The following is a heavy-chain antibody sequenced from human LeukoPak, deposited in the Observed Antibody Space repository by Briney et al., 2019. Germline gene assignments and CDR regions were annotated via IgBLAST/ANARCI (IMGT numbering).Heavy chain of an antibody. CDR3: AREEMPGKFDY. D-gene: IGHD1-26*01. Sequence: SETLSLTCAVSGDSISSSHWWSWVHQSPGKGLEWIGEIYHSGNTNYNPSLKSRGAISLDKSSNQFSLRLTSVTAADTAMYFCAREEMPGKFDYWGQGILVTVSS. CDR1: GDSISSSHW. V-gene: IGHV4-4*02. J-gene: IGHJ4*02. CDR2: IYHSGNT.